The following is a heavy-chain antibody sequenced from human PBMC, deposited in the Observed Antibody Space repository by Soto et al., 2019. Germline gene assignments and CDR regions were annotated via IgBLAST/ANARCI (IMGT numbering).Heavy chain of an antibody. CDR2: IYYSGIT. CDR1: GGSISSSSYY. V-gene: IGHV4-39*01. CDR3: ARHTPAISISNH. Sequence: QLQLQESGPGLVKHSETLSLTCTVSGGSISSSSYYWGWIRQPPGKGLEWIGSIYYSGITYYNPSHKSRVTISVDTFKNQFALKLSSVTAADAAVYYCARHTPAISISNHWGQGTLVTGS. D-gene: IGHD2-15*01. J-gene: IGHJ4*02.